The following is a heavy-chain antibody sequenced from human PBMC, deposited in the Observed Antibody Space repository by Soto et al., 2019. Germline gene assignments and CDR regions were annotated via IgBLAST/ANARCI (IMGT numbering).Heavy chain of an antibody. CDR1: GYTLTELS. CDR2: FDPEDGET. Sequence: ASVKVSCKVSGYTLTELSMHWVRQAPGKGLVWMGGFDPEDGETIYAQKFQGRVTMTEDTSTDTAYMELSSLRSEDTAVYYCATRYCDSSGYYSPFDFWGEGSLVTVSA. J-gene: IGHJ4*02. D-gene: IGHD3-22*01. V-gene: IGHV1-24*01. CDR3: ATRYCDSSGYYSPFDF.